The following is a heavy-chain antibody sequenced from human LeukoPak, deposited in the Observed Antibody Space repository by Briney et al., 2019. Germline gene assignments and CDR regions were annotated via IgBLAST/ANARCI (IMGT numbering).Heavy chain of an antibody. D-gene: IGHD6-19*01. CDR1: GGTFSSYA. Sequence: SVKVSCKASGGTFSSYAISWVRQAPGQGLEWMGGIIPILGTANYAQKFQGRVTITTDESTSTAYMELSSLRSEDTAVYYCARGRIAVAGGFDYWGQGTLVTVSS. CDR3: ARGRIAVAGGFDY. CDR2: IIPILGTA. J-gene: IGHJ4*02. V-gene: IGHV1-69*05.